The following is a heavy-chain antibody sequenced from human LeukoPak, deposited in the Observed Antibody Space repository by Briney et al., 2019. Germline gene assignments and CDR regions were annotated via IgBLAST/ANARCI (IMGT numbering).Heavy chain of an antibody. V-gene: IGHV1-18*01. J-gene: IGHJ4*02. D-gene: IGHD1-26*01. CDR1: GYAFTSYG. Sequence: ASVKVSCKASGYAFTSYGISWVRQAPGQGLEWMGWISAYNGNTNYAQKLQGRVTMTTDTSTSTAYMELRSLRSDDTAVYHCARVGGIVGDSPSYYFDYWGQGTLVTVSS. CDR2: ISAYNGNT. CDR3: ARVGGIVGDSPSYYFDY.